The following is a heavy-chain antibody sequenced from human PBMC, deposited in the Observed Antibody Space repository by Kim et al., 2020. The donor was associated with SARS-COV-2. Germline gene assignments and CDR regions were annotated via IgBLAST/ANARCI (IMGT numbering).Heavy chain of an antibody. CDR1: GSSISLYW. CDR2: ISDDGFTT. J-gene: IGHJ4*02. Sequence: GGSLRLSCVASGSSISLYWMYWVRQAPGKGLEWVSHISDDGFTTSYADSVKGRFTISRDNARSTLYLQMNSLRAEDSATYYCARSSDLVYWGQGTLVTVSA. V-gene: IGHV3-74*01. D-gene: IGHD3-10*01. CDR3: ARSSDLVY.